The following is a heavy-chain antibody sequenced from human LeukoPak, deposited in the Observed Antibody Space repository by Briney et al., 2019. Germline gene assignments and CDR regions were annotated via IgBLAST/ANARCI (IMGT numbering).Heavy chain of an antibody. CDR1: GGSISSSSYY. D-gene: IGHD3-9*01. J-gene: IGHJ3*02. V-gene: IGHV4-39*07. CDR2: IYYSGST. CDR3: ASEPVYYDILTGYYNVGAFDI. Sequence: SETLSLTCTVSGGSISSSSYYWGCIRQPPGKGLECIGSIYYSGSTYYNPSLKSRVTISVDTSKNQFSLKLSSVTAADTAVYYCASEPVYYDILTGYYNVGAFDIWSQGTMVTVSS.